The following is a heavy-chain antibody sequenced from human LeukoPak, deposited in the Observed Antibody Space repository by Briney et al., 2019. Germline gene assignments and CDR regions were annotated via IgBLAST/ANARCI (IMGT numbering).Heavy chain of an antibody. D-gene: IGHD3-22*01. V-gene: IGHV3-23*01. Sequence: TGGSLRLSCAASGFTFSSYAMSWVRQAPGKGLEWVSAISGSGGSTYYADFVKGRFTISRDNSKNTLYLQMNSLRAEDTAVYYCAKDHDYYDSSGPGDAFDIWGQGTMVTVSS. CDR2: ISGSGGST. CDR1: GFTFSSYA. J-gene: IGHJ3*02. CDR3: AKDHDYYDSSGPGDAFDI.